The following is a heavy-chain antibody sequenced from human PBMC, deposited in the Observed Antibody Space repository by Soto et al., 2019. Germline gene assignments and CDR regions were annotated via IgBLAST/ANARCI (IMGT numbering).Heavy chain of an antibody. CDR2: ISSSSSYT. Sequence: GGSLRLSCAASGFTFSDYYMSWIRQAPGKGLEWVSYISSSSSYTNYADSVKGRFTISRDNAKNSLYLQMNSLRAEDTAVYYCAREWFGEFGYFDYWGQGTLVTVSS. J-gene: IGHJ4*02. CDR1: GFTFSDYY. V-gene: IGHV3-11*06. CDR3: AREWFGEFGYFDY. D-gene: IGHD3-10*01.